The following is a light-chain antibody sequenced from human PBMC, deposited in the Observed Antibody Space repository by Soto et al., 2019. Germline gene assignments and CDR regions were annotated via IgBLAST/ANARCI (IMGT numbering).Light chain of an antibody. CDR1: QGLVHRSGNTY. CDR3: MQGTHWPCT. CDR2: KVS. V-gene: IGKV2-30*02. J-gene: IGKJ1*01. Sequence: DVVLNQSPLALPATLGQPASISCRSSQGLVHRSGNTYFNWFQQRPGHSPRRLISKVSNRDSGVTDRLSGSGSATNFTLKISRVEAADVAVYYCMQGTHWPCTFGQGTNVEI.